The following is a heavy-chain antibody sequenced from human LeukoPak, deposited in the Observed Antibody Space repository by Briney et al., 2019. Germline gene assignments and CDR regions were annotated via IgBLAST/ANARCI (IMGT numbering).Heavy chain of an antibody. J-gene: IGHJ4*02. CDR3: ARGAAPHYSDY. CDR2: IYFSGST. Sequence: SQTLSLTCTVSGGSIMSHRWSWVRPPPGKGLEWIGYIYFSGSTNYNPSIKSRVTISMGTSDDQFSLKLSSVTAADTAVYYCARGAAPHYSDYWGQGTLVTVSS. CDR1: GGSIMSHR. V-gene: IGHV4-59*11. D-gene: IGHD6-6*01.